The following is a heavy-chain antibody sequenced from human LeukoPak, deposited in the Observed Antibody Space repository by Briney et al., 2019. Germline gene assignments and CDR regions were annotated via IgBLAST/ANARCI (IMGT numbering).Heavy chain of an antibody. D-gene: IGHD2-15*01. CDR1: GFTFSSYS. J-gene: IGHJ4*02. V-gene: IGHV3-48*02. CDR3: APGGGWVN. CDR2: ISSSSTTI. Sequence: GGSLRLSCAASGFTFSSYSMNWVRQAPGKGLEWVSYISSSSTTIYYADSVKGRFTISRDNAKNSLYLQTNSLRDEDTAVYYCAPGGGWVNWGQGTLVTVSS.